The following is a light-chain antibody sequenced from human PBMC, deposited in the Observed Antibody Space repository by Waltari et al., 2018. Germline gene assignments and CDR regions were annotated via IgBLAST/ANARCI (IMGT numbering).Light chain of an antibody. Sequence: EIVLTQSPGTLSLSPGERATLPCRASQSVGTYLPWYQQRPGQAPRLLLYHASIRATGIPDRCSGSGSGTDFSLTISRLEPEDFAVYYCQKYESLPATFGQGTTVEIK. CDR3: QKYESLPAT. CDR2: HAS. J-gene: IGKJ1*01. V-gene: IGKV3-20*01. CDR1: QSVGTY.